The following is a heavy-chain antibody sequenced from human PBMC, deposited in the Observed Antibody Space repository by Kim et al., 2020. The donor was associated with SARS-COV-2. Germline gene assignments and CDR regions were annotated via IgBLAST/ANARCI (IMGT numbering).Heavy chain of an antibody. CDR2: IYYSGST. CDR1: GGSISSSSYY. J-gene: IGHJ4*02. CDR3: ASILLTYYYGSGSYFGVFDY. D-gene: IGHD3-10*01. Sequence: SETLSLTCTVSGGSISSSSYYWGWIRQPPGKGLEWIGSIYYSGSTYYNPSLKSRVTISVDTSKNQFSLKLSSVTAADTAVYYCASILLTYYYGSGSYFGVFDYWGQGTLVTVSS. V-gene: IGHV4-39*01.